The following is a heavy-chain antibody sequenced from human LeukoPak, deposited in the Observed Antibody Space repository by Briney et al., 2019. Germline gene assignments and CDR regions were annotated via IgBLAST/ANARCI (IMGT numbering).Heavy chain of an antibody. V-gene: IGHV4-39*01. Sequence: SETLSLTCTVSGGSISSSSYYWGWIRQPPGKGLEWIGSIYYSGSTYYNPSLKSRVTISVDTSKNQFSLKLSSVTAADTAVYYCASHFLCTTISAFDIWGQGTMVTVSS. J-gene: IGHJ3*02. D-gene: IGHD5-24*01. CDR3: ASHFLCTTISAFDI. CDR2: IYYSGST. CDR1: GGSISSSSYY.